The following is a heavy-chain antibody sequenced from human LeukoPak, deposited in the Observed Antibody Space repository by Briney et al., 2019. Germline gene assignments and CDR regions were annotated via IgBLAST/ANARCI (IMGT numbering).Heavy chain of an antibody. J-gene: IGHJ4*02. CDR3: ARDSLSSSI. Sequence: TSETLSLTCAVYGGSFSGYYWSWIRQPPGKGLEWIGYIYYSGSTYYNPSLKSRVTISVDTSKNQFSLKLSSVTAADTAVYYCARDSLSSSIWGQGTLVTVSS. CDR2: IYYSGST. V-gene: IGHV4-59*12. D-gene: IGHD6-13*01. CDR1: GGSFSGYY.